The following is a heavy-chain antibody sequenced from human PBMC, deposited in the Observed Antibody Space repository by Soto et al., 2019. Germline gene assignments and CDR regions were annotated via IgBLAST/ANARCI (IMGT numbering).Heavy chain of an antibody. CDR3: ARDQGKPPGFDY. V-gene: IGHV4-31*03. CDR1: GGSISSGGYY. CDR2: IYYSGST. J-gene: IGHJ4*02. Sequence: PSETLSLTCTVSGGSISSGGYYWSWIRQHPGKGLEWIGYIYYSGSTYYNPSLKSRVTISVDTSKNQFSLKLSSVTAADTAVYYCARDQGKPPGFDYWGQGTLVTVSS.